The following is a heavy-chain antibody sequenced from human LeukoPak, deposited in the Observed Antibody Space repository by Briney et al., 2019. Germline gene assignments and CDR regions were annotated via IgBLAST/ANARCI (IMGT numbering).Heavy chain of an antibody. Sequence: GGSLRLSCAAAGFTFSSYAMTWVRQAPGKGPEWVSTISSSGGSTYYADSVKGRFTISRDNSKNTLYLQMNSLRAEDTAVYYCAKSLAPTYYYDTRGAFDIWGQGTMVTVSS. D-gene: IGHD3-22*01. CDR3: AKSLAPTYYYDTRGAFDI. J-gene: IGHJ3*02. CDR1: GFTFSSYA. V-gene: IGHV3-23*01. CDR2: ISSSGGST.